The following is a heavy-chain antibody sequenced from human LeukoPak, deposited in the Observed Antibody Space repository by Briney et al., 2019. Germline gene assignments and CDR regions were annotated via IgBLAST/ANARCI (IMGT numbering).Heavy chain of an antibody. D-gene: IGHD4-23*01. Sequence: GGSLRLSCAASGFIFSTHGMHWVRQAPGKGLEWVALISYDGSNEWYADSVKGRFTVSRDSAKNTLFLQINSLRVDDTAVYYCARGHPHGWELYLDYWGQGALVIVSS. J-gene: IGHJ4*02. CDR2: ISYDGSNE. CDR3: ARGHPHGWELYLDY. V-gene: IGHV3-30*03. CDR1: GFIFSTHG.